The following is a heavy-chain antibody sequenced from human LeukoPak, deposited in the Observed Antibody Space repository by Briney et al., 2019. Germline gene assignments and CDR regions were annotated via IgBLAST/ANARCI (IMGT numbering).Heavy chain of an antibody. D-gene: IGHD3-10*01. CDR1: GFTFSSYW. CDR2: INSDGSST. J-gene: IGHJ3*02. Sequence: GGSLRLSCAASGFTFSSYWMHWVRQVPGKGLVWVSRINSDGSSTSYADSVKGRFTISRDNAKNTLYVQMNSLRAEDTAVYYCSTGSGHAFDIWGRGTMITVSS. CDR3: STGSGHAFDI. V-gene: IGHV3-74*01.